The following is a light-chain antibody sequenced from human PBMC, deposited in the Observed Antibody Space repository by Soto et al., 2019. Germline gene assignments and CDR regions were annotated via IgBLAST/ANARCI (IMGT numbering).Light chain of an antibody. CDR1: QSISSN. V-gene: IGKV1-39*01. CDR3: QQSYSTPLT. J-gene: IGKJ4*01. CDR2: AAS. Sequence: DIQMTQSPSSLSASVGDRVTITCRASQSISSNLNWYQQKPGKAPKLLIYAASSLQSGVPSRFSGGGSGTDFTLTISSLQPEDFATYSCQQSYSTPLTFGGGTKGDI.